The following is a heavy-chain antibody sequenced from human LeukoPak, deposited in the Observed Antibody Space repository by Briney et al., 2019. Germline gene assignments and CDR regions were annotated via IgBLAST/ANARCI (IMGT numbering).Heavy chain of an antibody. CDR2: IIPIFGTA. Sequence: SVKVSCKASGGTFSSYATSWVRQAPGQGLEWMGRIIPIFGTANYAQKFQGRVTMTRNTSISTAYMELSSLRSEDTAVYYCARGPGYCSGGSCYYYMDVWGKGTTVTVSS. J-gene: IGHJ6*03. CDR3: ARGPGYCSGGSCYYYMDV. D-gene: IGHD2-15*01. V-gene: IGHV1-69*05. CDR1: GGTFSSYA.